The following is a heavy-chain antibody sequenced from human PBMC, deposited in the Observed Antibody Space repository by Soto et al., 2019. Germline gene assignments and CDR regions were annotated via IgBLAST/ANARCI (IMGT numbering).Heavy chain of an antibody. CDR1: GGSISSSSYY. V-gene: IGHV4-39*01. Sequence: PSETLSLTCTVSGGSISSSSYYWGWIRQPPGKGLEWIGSIYYSGSTYYNPSLKSRVTISVDTSKNQFSLKLSSVTAADTAVYYCAAAYCSSTSCPSPFDYWGQGTLVTVSS. CDR2: IYYSGST. D-gene: IGHD2-2*01. J-gene: IGHJ4*02. CDR3: AAAYCSSTSCPSPFDY.